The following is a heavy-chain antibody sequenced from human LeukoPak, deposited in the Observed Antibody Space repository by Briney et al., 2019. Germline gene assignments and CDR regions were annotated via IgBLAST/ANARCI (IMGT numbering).Heavy chain of an antibody. CDR2: ISGSGGST. D-gene: IGHD5-12*01. CDR1: GFTFSSYA. J-gene: IGHJ4*02. Sequence: AGGSLRLYCAASGFTFSSYAMSWVRQAPGKGLEWVSAISGSGGSTYYADSVKGRFTISRDNSKNTLYLQMNSLRAEDTAVYYCAKDSLVATSPFDYWGQGTLVTVSS. V-gene: IGHV3-23*01. CDR3: AKDSLVATSPFDY.